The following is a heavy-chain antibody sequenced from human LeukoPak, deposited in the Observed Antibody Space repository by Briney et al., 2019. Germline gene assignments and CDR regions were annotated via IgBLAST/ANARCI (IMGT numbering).Heavy chain of an antibody. CDR2: ISYDGRGK. Sequence: GRSLRLSCAASGFTFSGYAMHWVRQAPGKGLEWVTLISYDGRGKYYADSVKGRFTISRDNSENMLYLQMNSLRPEDTAVYYCAKDQWNPDYWGQGTLVSVSS. V-gene: IGHV3-30*04. J-gene: IGHJ4*02. CDR1: GFTFSGYA. D-gene: IGHD6-19*01. CDR3: AKDQWNPDY.